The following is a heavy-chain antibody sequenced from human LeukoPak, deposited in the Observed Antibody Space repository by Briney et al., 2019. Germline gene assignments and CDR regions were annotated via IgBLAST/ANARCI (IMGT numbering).Heavy chain of an antibody. CDR3: VCDPIKGPIDSSGYLNGFDY. D-gene: IGHD3-22*01. V-gene: IGHV3-30-3*01. Sequence: SXXLSXAASGFTFSSYAMHWVRQAPGKGLEWVAVISYDGSNKYYADSVKGRFTISRDNSKNTLYLQMNSLRAEDTAVYYCVCDPIKGPIDSSGYLNGFDYWGQGTLVTVSS. J-gene: IGHJ4*02. CDR1: GFTFSSYA. CDR2: ISYDGSNK.